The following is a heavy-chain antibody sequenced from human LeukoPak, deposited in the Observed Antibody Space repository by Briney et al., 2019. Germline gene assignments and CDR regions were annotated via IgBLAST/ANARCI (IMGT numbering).Heavy chain of an antibody. J-gene: IGHJ3*01. CDR2: IYYSGST. CDR3: ARDAPVGATS. V-gene: IGHV4-30-4*08. Sequence: SETLSLTCTVSGGSISSGDYYWSWIRQPPGEGLEWIGYIYYSGSTYYNPSLKSRVTISVDTSKNQFSLKLSSVTAADTAVYYCARDAPVGATSWGQGTMVTVSS. D-gene: IGHD1-26*01. CDR1: GGSISSGDYY.